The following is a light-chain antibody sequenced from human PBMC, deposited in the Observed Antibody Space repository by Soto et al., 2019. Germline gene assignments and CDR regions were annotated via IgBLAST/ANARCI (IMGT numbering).Light chain of an antibody. CDR2: GAS. CDR3: QQYNNSPEYT. J-gene: IGKJ2*01. CDR1: QSVSSRY. V-gene: IGKV3-20*01. Sequence: EIVLTQSPGTLSLSPGERATLSCRASQSVSSRYLAWYQQKPGQAPRLLIYGASNRATGIPDRFSGSGSGTDFTLTISRLEAEDFAVYFCQQYNNSPEYTCCQGTKLEIK.